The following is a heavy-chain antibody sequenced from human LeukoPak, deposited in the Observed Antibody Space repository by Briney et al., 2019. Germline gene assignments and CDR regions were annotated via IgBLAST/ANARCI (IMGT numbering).Heavy chain of an antibody. CDR3: ARDLYYDSSGHYYLFDY. D-gene: IGHD3-22*01. J-gene: IGHJ4*02. CDR1: GYTFTGYY. CDR2: INPNSGGT. V-gene: IGHV1-2*02. Sequence: ASVKVSCKASGYTFTGYYMHWVRQAPGQGLEWMGWINPNSGGTHYAQKFQGRGTMTRGTSISTAYMELSRLRSDDTAVYYCARDLYYDSSGHYYLFDYWGQGTLVTVSS.